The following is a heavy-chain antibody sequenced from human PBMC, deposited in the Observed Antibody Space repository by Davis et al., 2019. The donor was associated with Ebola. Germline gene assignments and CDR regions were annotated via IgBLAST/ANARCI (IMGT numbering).Heavy chain of an antibody. CDR1: GGSISSSNW. CDR2: IYHSGST. J-gene: IGHJ6*02. V-gene: IGHV4-4*02. Sequence: MPSETLSLTCAVSGGSISSSNWWSWVRQPPGKGLEWIGEIYHSGSTNYNPSLKSRVTISVDTSKNQFSLKLSSVTAADTAVYYCARVDVGYCSSTSCYPNYYYYYAMDVWGQGTTVTVSS. CDR3: ARVDVGYCSSTSCYPNYYYYYAMDV. D-gene: IGHD2-2*01.